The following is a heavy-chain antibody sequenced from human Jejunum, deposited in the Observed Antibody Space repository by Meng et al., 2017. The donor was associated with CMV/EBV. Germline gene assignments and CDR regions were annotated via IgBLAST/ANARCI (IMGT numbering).Heavy chain of an antibody. D-gene: IGHD2-8*02. V-gene: IGHV4-39*07. CDR3: ARRLPRWGTDV. CDR2: MHYSGPT. J-gene: IGHJ6*02. CDR1: GGSISTSDYY. Sequence: TVSGGSISTSDYYWGCIRQPPGKGLEWIGSMHYSGPTYYNPSLKSRVTISVDTSNNQFSLNLNSVTAADTAVYYCARRLPRWGTDVWGQGTTVTVSS.